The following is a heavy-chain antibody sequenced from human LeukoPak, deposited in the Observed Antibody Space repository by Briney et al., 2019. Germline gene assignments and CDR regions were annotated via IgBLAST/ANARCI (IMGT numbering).Heavy chain of an antibody. J-gene: IGHJ4*02. D-gene: IGHD3-10*02. CDR3: ARGDYVSFDY. V-gene: IGHV1-69*04. CDR2: IIPILGIA. Sequence: GASVKVSCKASGGTVSSYAISWVRQAPGQGLEWMGRIIPILGIANYAQKFQGRVTITADKSTSTAYMELSSLRSEDTAVYYCARGDYVSFDYWGQGTLVTVSS. CDR1: GGTVSSYA.